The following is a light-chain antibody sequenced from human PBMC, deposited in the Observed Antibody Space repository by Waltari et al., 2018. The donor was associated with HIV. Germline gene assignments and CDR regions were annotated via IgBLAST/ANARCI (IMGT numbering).Light chain of an antibody. V-gene: IGKV3-11*01. J-gene: IGKJ2*03. CDR2: DAS. CDR1: QSVGSY. CDR3: QQRTNWPPYS. Sequence: ELVLTQSPATLSLSPGERATLSCRASQSVGSYLAWYQQKPGQAPRLLIYDASNRATGIPARFSGSGSGTDFTLTISSLEPEDFAVYYCQQRTNWPPYSFGQETKLEIK.